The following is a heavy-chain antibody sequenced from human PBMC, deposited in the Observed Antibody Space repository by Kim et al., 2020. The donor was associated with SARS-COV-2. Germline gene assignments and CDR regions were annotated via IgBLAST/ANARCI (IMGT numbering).Heavy chain of an antibody. CDR1: GGSISSSRHF. V-gene: IGHV4-39*01. CDR2: VSDTGNT. CDR3: ARHAYGTGSYYSASDY. Sequence: SETLSLTCTVSGGSISSSRHFWGWIRQPPGKGLEWIGSVSDTGNTYYNPSLRSRVTMSINTSKNQFSLKLNSVTAADTAVYYCARHAYGTGSYYSASDYWGQGTLVTVSS. J-gene: IGHJ4*02. D-gene: IGHD3-10*01.